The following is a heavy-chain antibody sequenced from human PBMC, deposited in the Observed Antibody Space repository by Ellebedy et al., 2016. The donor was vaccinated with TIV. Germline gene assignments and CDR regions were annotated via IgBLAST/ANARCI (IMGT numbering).Heavy chain of an antibody. CDR3: ARAWRDGYNFPLWDY. D-gene: IGHD5-24*01. J-gene: IGHJ4*02. Sequence: AASVKVSCKASGYTFTSYGISWVRQAPGQGLEWMGWISAYNGNTNYAQKLQGRVTMTTDTSTSTAYMELRSLRSDDTAVYYCARAWRDGYNFPLWDYWGQGTLVTVSS. V-gene: IGHV1-18*01. CDR1: GYTFTSYG. CDR2: ISAYNGNT.